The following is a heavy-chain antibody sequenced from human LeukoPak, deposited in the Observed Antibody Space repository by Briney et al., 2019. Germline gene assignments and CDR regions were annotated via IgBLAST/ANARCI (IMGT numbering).Heavy chain of an antibody. V-gene: IGHV3-30*04. CDR1: GFTLNDRS. CDR2: ISYEGSKK. CDR3: SFPTSAGHSGTELDL. J-gene: IGHJ5*02. D-gene: IGHD1-26*01. Sequence: PGRSLRLSCAASGFTLNDRSMHWVRQSLDKGLQWVAVISYEGSKKYYSDSVKGRFTISRDNSKNTVYLQMNSLKSEDMAVYARSFPTSAGHSGTELDLWGQGTLVTVSS.